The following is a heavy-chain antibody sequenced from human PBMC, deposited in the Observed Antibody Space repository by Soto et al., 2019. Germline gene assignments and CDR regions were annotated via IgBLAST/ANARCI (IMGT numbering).Heavy chain of an antibody. V-gene: IGHV4-31*03. J-gene: IGHJ5*02. CDR3: AREHCSSTICYGNNWFDP. CDR1: GGSISSGGYY. D-gene: IGHD2-2*01. CDR2: IYYSGST. Sequence: SETLSLTCTVSGGSISSGGYYWSWIRQHPGKGLEWIGYIYYSGSTYYNPSLKSRVTISVDTSKNQFSLKLSSVTAADTAVYYCAREHCSSTICYGNNWFDPWGQGTLVTVSS.